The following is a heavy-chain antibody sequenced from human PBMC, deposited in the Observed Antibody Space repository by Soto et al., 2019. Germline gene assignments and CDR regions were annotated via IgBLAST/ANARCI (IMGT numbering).Heavy chain of an antibody. CDR1: SISTYS. CDR2: IYYMGRT. Sequence: SETLSLTCTVGSISTYSWNWIRQPPGKGLEWIGYIYYMGRTNYNPSLKSRVTMSIDTSKNQFSLKLSSVTAADTAVYYCARDPVGVTHFDYWGQGALVTVSS. D-gene: IGHD1-26*01. CDR3: ARDPVGVTHFDY. V-gene: IGHV4-59*01. J-gene: IGHJ4*02.